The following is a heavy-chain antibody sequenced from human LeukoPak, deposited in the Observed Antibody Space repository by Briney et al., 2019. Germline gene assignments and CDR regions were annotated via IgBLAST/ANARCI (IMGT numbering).Heavy chain of an antibody. CDR3: AGSLAYCGGDCRLGDY. D-gene: IGHD2-21*02. V-gene: IGHV3-74*01. Sequence: PGGSLRLSCAASGFTFSSYWMHWVRQAPGKGLVWVSHINPTGSTAFYADSVKGRFTISRDNSKNTLYLQMNSLRAEDTAIYYCAGSLAYCGGDCRLGDYWGQGTLVTVSS. CDR1: GFTFSSYW. CDR2: INPTGSTA. J-gene: IGHJ4*02.